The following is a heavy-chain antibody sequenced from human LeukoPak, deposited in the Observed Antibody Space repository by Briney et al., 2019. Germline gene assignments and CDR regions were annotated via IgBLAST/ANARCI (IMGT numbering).Heavy chain of an antibody. V-gene: IGHV3-72*01. Sequence: PGGSLRLSCAASGFTFSDHYMEWVRQAPGKGLEWVGRSRNKPDSYTTSYAASVKGRFTISRDDSKNSLYLQMNSLKAEDTAVYYGDTRLTPETYVQQWGQGTLVTVSS. CDR3: DTRLTPETYVQQ. D-gene: IGHD4-23*01. CDR2: SRNKPDSYTT. J-gene: IGHJ1*01. CDR1: GFTFSDHY.